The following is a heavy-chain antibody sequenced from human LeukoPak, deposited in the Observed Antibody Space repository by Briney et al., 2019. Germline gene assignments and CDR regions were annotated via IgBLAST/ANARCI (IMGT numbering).Heavy chain of an antibody. V-gene: IGHV3-43*02. CDR2: ISGDGGST. CDR1: GFTFDDYA. Sequence: GGSLRLSCAASGFTFDDYAMHWVRQAPGKGLEWVSLISGDGGSTYYADSVKGRFTISRDNSKNSLYLQMNSLRTEDTALYYCAKDLLGRGYSYGNYYYYGMDVWGQGTLVTVSS. CDR3: AKDLLGRGYSYGNYYYYGMDV. J-gene: IGHJ6*02. D-gene: IGHD5-18*01.